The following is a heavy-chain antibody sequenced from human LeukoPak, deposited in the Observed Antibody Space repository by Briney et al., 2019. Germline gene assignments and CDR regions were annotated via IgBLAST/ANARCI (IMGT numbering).Heavy chain of an antibody. V-gene: IGHV3-30*02. CDR2: IRYDGSNK. CDR1: GFTFSSYG. CDR3: AKDRPPYYDILTGYDLDY. D-gene: IGHD3-9*01. J-gene: IGHJ4*02. Sequence: PGGSLRLSCAASGFTFSSYGMHWVRQAPGKGLEWVAFIRYDGSNKYYADSVKGRFTISRDNSKNTLYLQMNSLRAEDTAVYYCAKDRPPYYDILTGYDLDYWGQGTLVTVSS.